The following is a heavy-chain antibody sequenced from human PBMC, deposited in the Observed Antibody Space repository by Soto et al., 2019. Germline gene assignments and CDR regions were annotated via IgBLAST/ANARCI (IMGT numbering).Heavy chain of an antibody. J-gene: IGHJ6*02. V-gene: IGHV3-33*01. CDR3: ARVDTMGYYGMDV. CDR2: IWYDGSNK. Sequence: QVQLVESGGGVVQPGRSLRLSCAASGFTFSSYGMHWVRQAPGKGLEWVAVIWYDGSNKYYADSVKGRFTISRDNSKNTLYLQMNSLRAEDTAVYYCARVDTMGYYGMDVWGQGITVTVSS. D-gene: IGHD3-10*01. CDR1: GFTFSSYG.